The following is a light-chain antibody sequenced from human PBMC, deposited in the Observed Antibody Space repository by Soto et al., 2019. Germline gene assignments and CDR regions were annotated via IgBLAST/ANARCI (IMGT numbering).Light chain of an antibody. CDR1: YSNIGHNY. J-gene: IGLJ7*01. Sequence: QSALTQPPSVSAAPGQKVTISCSGSYSNIGHNYVSWYQHVPGTAPKLLIYENNKRPSGIPDRFSGSKSGTSATLAITGLQTGDEADYYCGTWYTSLSAGTVFGGGTQLTVL. CDR3: GTWYTSLSAGTV. CDR2: ENN. V-gene: IGLV1-51*02.